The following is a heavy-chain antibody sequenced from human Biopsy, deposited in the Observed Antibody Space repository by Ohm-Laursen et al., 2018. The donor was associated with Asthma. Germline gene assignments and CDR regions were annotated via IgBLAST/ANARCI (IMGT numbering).Heavy chain of an antibody. V-gene: IGHV3-21*01. J-gene: IGHJ6*02. CDR2: IRIASSFI. Sequence: GSLRLSCSASGFTFTRYAMNWVRQAPGKGLEWLASIRIASSFISYADSVKGRFTISRRNSENSLFLQMNSLRAEDTAVYFCTRTRLASNWKYGLDVWGQGTTVTVSS. D-gene: IGHD1-20*01. CDR1: GFTFTRYA. CDR3: TRTRLASNWKYGLDV.